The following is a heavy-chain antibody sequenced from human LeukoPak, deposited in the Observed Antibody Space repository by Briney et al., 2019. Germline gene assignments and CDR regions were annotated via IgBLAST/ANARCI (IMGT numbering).Heavy chain of an antibody. V-gene: IGHV3-7*03. D-gene: IGHD6-13*01. CDR2: IKQDGSEK. CDR3: AKEDDPPFWQQLGYYGMDV. CDR1: GFTFSHYW. J-gene: IGHJ6*02. Sequence: GGSLRLSCAASGFTFSHYWMSWVRQAPGKGLEWVANIKQDGSEKYYGDSVEGRFTISRDNSKNTLYLQMNSLRAEDTAVYYCAKEDDPPFWQQLGYYGMDVWGQGTTVTVSS.